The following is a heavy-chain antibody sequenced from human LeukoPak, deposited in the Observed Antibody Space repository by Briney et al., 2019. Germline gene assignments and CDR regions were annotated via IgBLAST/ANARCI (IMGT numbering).Heavy chain of an antibody. CDR3: AKDRTQIATYYFDY. D-gene: IGHD2/OR15-2a*01. J-gene: IGHJ4*02. CDR1: GFTFSSYA. V-gene: IGHV3-30*04. Sequence: PGRSLTLSCAASGFTFSSYAIHCVRQAPGKGPEWVAVISYDGRDKHHADSVKGRFTISRDNSKNTLYLQMNSLRPDDTAVYFCAKDRTQIATYYFDYWGQGTLVTVSS. CDR2: ISYDGRDK.